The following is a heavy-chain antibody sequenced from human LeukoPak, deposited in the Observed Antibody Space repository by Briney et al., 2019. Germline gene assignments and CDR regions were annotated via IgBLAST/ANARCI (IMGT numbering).Heavy chain of an antibody. CDR3: AREVEWELPDY. D-gene: IGHD1-26*01. CDR2: ISSSSTYT. V-gene: IGHV3-11*06. Sequence: GGSLRLSCAASGFTFSDYYMSWIRQAPGKGLEWVSYISSSSTYTNYADSVKGRFTISRDNPKNSLYLQMNSLRADDTAIYYCAREVEWELPDYWGQGTLVTVSS. J-gene: IGHJ4*02. CDR1: GFTFSDYY.